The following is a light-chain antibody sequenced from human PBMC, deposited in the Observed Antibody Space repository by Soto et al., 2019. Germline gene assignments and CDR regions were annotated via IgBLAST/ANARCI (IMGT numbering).Light chain of an antibody. CDR1: QSISRW. CDR2: DAS. CDR3: QQRTNWPLT. Sequence: PSTLSASVGDRVTITCRASQSISRWLAWYQQKPGQPPRLLIYDASTRATGVPARFGGSGSGTEFTLTISSLEPEDCAVYYCQQRTNWPLTFGGGTKVDIK. J-gene: IGKJ4*01. V-gene: IGKV3-11*01.